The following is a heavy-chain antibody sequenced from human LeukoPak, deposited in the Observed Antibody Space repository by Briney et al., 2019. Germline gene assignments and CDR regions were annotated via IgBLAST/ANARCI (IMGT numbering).Heavy chain of an antibody. V-gene: IGHV3-7*01. CDR1: GFSFRNTW. CDR3: ATLNWDDGEVSGFDH. Sequence: GGSLRLSCTASGFSFRNTWMSWVRQAPGKVLEWVANIKKDETEIYYADSVKGRFTISRDNAKRSLYLQMNVLRVEDTAVYYCATLNWDDGEVSGFDHWGQGIMVTVSS. D-gene: IGHD1-26*01. CDR2: IKKDETEI. J-gene: IGHJ5*02.